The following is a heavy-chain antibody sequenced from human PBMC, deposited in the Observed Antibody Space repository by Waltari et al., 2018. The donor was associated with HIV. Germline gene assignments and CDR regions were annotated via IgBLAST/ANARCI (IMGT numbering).Heavy chain of an antibody. V-gene: IGHV3-53*01. CDR1: GFVVINNY. CDR2: IYSNATT. CDR3: ATVLVRTSWVITTAPFDY. Sequence: ELQLVESGGGLIQHGGSLRPACAASGFVVINNYMSWVRQAPGKGLECVSLIYSNATTYYADSVKGRFTISRDNSKNTLYLQMNSLRADDTAVYFCATVLVRTSWVITTAPFDYWGQGTLVTVSS. J-gene: IGHJ4*02. D-gene: IGHD3-22*01.